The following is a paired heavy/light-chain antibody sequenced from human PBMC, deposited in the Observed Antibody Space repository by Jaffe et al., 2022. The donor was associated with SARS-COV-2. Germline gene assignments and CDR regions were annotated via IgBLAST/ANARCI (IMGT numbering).Light chain of an antibody. J-gene: IGKJ1*01. Sequence: DIQMTQSPSTLSASIGDRVTMTCRASQSISSWLAWYQQKPGKAPKLLIYKASSLHSGVPSRFSGSGSGTEFTLTISSLQPDDFATYYCQQYNISPWTFGQGTKVEIK. V-gene: IGKV1-5*03. CDR1: QSISSW. CDR3: QQYNISPWT. CDR2: KAS.
Heavy chain of an antibody. CDR2: IKEDGSDK. J-gene: IGHJ4*02. V-gene: IGHV3-7*01. D-gene: IGHD2-15*01. Sequence: EVQLVESGGGLVQPGGSLRLSCAASGFSFTGYWMSWVRQAPGKGLEWVANIKEDGSDKFYVDSLKGRFTISRDNAKNSVYLQLNSLRVEDTAVYYCARDFYGEWWYSSGGTIFDQWGQGILVTVSS. CDR1: GFSFTGYW. CDR3: ARDFYGEWWYSSGGTIFDQ.